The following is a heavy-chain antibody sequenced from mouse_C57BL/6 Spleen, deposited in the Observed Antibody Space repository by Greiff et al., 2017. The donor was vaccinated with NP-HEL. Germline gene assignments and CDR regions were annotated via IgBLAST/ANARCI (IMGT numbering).Heavy chain of an antibody. J-gene: IGHJ3*01. V-gene: IGHV1-15*01. D-gene: IGHD3-1*01. CDR3: TPNPLGRPAWFAY. CDR1: GYTFTDYE. CDR2: IDPETGGT. Sequence: VQLQQSGAELVRPGASVTLSCKASGYTFTDYEMHWVKQTPVHGLEWIGAIDPETGGTAYNQKFKGKAILTADKSSSTAYMELRSLTSEDSAVYYCTPNPLGRPAWFAYWGQGTLVTVAA.